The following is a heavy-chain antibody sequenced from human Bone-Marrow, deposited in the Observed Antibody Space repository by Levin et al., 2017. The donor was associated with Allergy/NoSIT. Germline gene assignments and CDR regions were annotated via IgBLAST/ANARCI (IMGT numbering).Heavy chain of an antibody. D-gene: IGHD4-11*01. V-gene: IGHV3-23*01. J-gene: IGHJ4*02. CDR1: GFNFSSYA. Sequence: PGESLKISCAASGFNFSSYAMSWVRQAPGKGLEWVSGISDRADNIKHAESVKGRFTISRDNSRNMLYLQMNSLRAEDTAVYHCAAMTRVTTLGTFWGQGTLVTVSS. CDR2: ISDRADNI. CDR3: AAMTRVTTLGTF.